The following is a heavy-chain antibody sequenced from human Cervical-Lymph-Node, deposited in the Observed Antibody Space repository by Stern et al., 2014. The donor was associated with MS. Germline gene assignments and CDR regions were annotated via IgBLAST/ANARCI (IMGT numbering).Heavy chain of an antibody. CDR2: ILPIFGTA. Sequence: QVQLMQSGAEVKKPGSSVKVSCKASGGTFRTNAISWVRQPPGQGLAWMGGILPIFGTANYAQKFQGRVTITADESTSTAYMELSSLRSEDTAVYYCARGELKEGLVRGMDVWGQGTTVTVSS. CDR1: GGTFRTNA. J-gene: IGHJ6*02. V-gene: IGHV1-69*12. D-gene: IGHD1-26*01. CDR3: ARGELKEGLVRGMDV.